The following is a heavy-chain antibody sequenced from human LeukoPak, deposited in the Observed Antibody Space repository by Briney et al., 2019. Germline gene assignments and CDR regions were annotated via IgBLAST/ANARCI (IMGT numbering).Heavy chain of an antibody. Sequence: GGSLRLSCAASGFTFSTYSMNWVRQAPGKGLEWVSYISSSSSTIYYADSVKGRFTISRDNAKNSLYLQMNSLRAEDTAVYYCARVRVGATTEYFQHWGQGTLVTVSS. J-gene: IGHJ1*01. CDR3: ARVRVGATTEYFQH. CDR1: GFTFSTYS. V-gene: IGHV3-48*01. CDR2: ISSSSSTI. D-gene: IGHD1-26*01.